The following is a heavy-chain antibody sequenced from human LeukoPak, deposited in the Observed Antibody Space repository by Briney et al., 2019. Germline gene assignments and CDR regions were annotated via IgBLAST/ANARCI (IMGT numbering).Heavy chain of an antibody. V-gene: IGHV1-8*01. CDR1: GYTFTSYD. D-gene: IGHD2-8*01. CDR2: MNPNSGNT. J-gene: IGHJ3*02. CDR3: ARDGLYCTNGVCSSDI. Sequence: ASVKVSCKASGYTFTSYDINWVRQATGQGLEWMGWMNPNSGNTGHAQKLQGRVTMTRDTSTSTVYMELTSLRSEDTAVYYCARDGLYCTNGVCSSDIWGQGTLVTVSS.